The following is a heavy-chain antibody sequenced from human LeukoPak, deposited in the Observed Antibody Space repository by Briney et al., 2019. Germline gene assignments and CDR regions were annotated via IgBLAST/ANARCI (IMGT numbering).Heavy chain of an antibody. CDR2: IYYSGST. J-gene: IGHJ4*02. D-gene: IGHD1-26*01. CDR3: ARHYLGGNYPDYFNH. CDR1: GVSFSAYY. V-gene: IGHV4-34*01. Sequence: SETLSLTCAVYGVSFSAYYWSWIRQPPGKGLEWIGYIYYSGSTYYNPSLKSRVTISVDTSKNQFSLNLNSVTAADTALYSCARHYLGGNYPDYFNHWGQGTLVTVSS.